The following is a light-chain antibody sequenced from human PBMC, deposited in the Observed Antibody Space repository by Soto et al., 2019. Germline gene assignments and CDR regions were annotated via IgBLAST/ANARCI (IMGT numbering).Light chain of an antibody. CDR2: DAT. V-gene: IGLV7-46*01. CDR3: LLSYKGLVV. CDR1: TGAVTSGHY. J-gene: IGLJ2*01. Sequence: QTVVTQEPSLTVSPGGTVTLTCGSSTGAVTSGHYPYWFQQKPGQAPRPLVYDATNRHSWTPARFSGSLLGGKAALTLSGAQPEDEADYYCLLSYKGLVVFGGGTQLTVL.